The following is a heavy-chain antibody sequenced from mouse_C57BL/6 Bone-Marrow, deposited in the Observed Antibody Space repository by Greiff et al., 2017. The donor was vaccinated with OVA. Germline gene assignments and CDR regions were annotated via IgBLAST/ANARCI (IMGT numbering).Heavy chain of an antibody. V-gene: IGHV5-12*01. CDR2: ISNGGGST. Sequence: EVNLVESGGGLVQPGGSLKLSCAASGFTFSDFYMYWIRQTPEKRLEWVAYISNGGGSTYYPDTVKGRFTISRDNAKNTLYLHMSRLKSEDTAMYYCARLDAMDYWGQGTSVTVSS. CDR3: ARLDAMDY. CDR1: GFTFSDFY. J-gene: IGHJ4*01.